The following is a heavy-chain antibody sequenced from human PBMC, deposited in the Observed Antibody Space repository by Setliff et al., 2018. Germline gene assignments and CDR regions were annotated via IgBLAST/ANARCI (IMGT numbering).Heavy chain of an antibody. CDR3: ARAVDSSGYFPYWYFDL. CDR1: GGSIGSSF. J-gene: IGHJ2*01. Sequence: SETLSLTCTVSGGSIGSSFWNWIRQSPGKGLEWIGYKSNRGDTNSNPSLRSRLTMSVDTSKSQFSLNLTSVTAADPAVYFCARAVDSSGYFPYWYFDLWGRGALVTVSS. D-gene: IGHD3-22*01. CDR2: KSNRGDT. V-gene: IGHV4-59*01.